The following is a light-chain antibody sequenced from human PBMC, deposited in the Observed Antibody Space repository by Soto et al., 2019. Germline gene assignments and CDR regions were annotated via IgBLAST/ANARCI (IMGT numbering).Light chain of an antibody. CDR1: QHISDY. CDR2: DGT. Sequence: DTRLTQSPSSLSASVGDRVTITCQASQHISDYLNWHQQKPGKAPKLLIYDGTKLETGVPSRFSGSGSGTEFTFNISRLQPEDTATYYCQQYFNPRTFGGGTKVEIK. V-gene: IGKV1-33*01. J-gene: IGKJ4*01. CDR3: QQYFNPRT.